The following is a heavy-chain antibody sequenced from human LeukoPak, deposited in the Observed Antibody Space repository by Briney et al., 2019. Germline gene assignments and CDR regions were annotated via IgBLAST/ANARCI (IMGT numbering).Heavy chain of an antibody. V-gene: IGHV4-30-2*01. Sequence: SETLSLTCAVSGGSISSGAYSWSWIRQPPGKGLEWIGYIYHSGSTYYNPSLKSRVTISVDTSKNQFSLKLSSVTAADTAVYYCAREVRGSARDTEGEWFDPWGQGTLVTVSS. D-gene: IGHD3-10*01. CDR3: AREVRGSARDTEGEWFDP. CDR1: GGSISSGAYS. J-gene: IGHJ5*02. CDR2: IYHSGST.